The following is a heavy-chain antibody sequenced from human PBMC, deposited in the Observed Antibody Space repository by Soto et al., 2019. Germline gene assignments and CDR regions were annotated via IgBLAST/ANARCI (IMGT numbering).Heavy chain of an antibody. CDR1: GGTFSSYA. D-gene: IGHD3-10*01. Sequence: QVQLVQSGAEVKKPGSSVKVSCKASGGTFSSYAISWVRQAPGQGLEWMGGIIPIFGTANYAQKFQGRVTITADESTSTAYMELRSLRSDDTAVYYCARDVAGSGSYYINVNYFDYWGQGTLVTVSS. J-gene: IGHJ4*02. V-gene: IGHV1-69*01. CDR2: IIPIFGTA. CDR3: ARDVAGSGSYYINVNYFDY.